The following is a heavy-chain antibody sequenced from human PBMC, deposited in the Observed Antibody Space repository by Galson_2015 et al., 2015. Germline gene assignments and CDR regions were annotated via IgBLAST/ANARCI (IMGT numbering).Heavy chain of an antibody. D-gene: IGHD3-10*01. V-gene: IGHV5-51*01. CDR3: ARRRSHSVNWFDP. J-gene: IGHJ5*02. CDR1: GYSFTSYW. Sequence: QSGAEVKKPGESLKISCKGSGYSFTSYWIGWVRQMPGKGLEWMGSIYPGDSDTIYSPSFLGQVTISADKPISTAYLQWSSLKASDTAMYYCARRRSHSVNWFDPWGQGTLVTVSS. CDR2: IYPGDSDT.